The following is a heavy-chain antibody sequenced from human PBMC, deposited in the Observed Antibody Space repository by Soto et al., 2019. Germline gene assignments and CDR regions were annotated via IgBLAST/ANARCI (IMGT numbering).Heavy chain of an antibody. V-gene: IGHV4-4*02. CDR3: RSSSRYSTDV. J-gene: IGHJ6*02. CDR2: TYRTGIP. D-gene: IGHD6-13*01. Sequence: PSETLSLTCTVSGGSISSSNWWTWFRQPPGKGLEWIGETYRTGIPSYNPSLKGRVTISADTSKNQFSLNLNSVTAADTAVYYCRSSSRYSTDVWGQGTTVTVSS. CDR1: GGSISSSNW.